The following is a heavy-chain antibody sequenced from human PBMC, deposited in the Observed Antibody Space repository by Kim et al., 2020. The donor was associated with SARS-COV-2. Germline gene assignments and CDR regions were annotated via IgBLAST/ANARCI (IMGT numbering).Heavy chain of an antibody. CDR3: ARELKVDPSSARKYGAFVM. CDR1: EFTFSNYW. CDR2: IKSDGSIE. D-gene: IGHD2-2*01. J-gene: IGHJ3*02. V-gene: IGHV3-74*01. Sequence: GGSLRLSCAASEFTFSNYWMHWVRQAPGKGLVWVSRIKSDGSIENYADSVKGRFSISRDNARNMMYLEMNSLRVEDTAVYYCARELKVDPSSARKYGAFVMWREATIVAVSS.